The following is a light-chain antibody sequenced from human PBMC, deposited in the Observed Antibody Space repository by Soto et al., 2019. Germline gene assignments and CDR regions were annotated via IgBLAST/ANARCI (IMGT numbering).Light chain of an antibody. CDR3: QQDGSSPRT. CDR2: GAS. Sequence: EIVCTNFPGTLPRSPGERATLSCRASQSVTSNSLAWYQQKVGRAPRVLIYGASNRATGIPDRFSGSGSGTDFTLTITRLEPEDFAVYYCQQDGSSPRTFGQGTRLEIK. CDR1: QSVTSNS. J-gene: IGKJ5*01. V-gene: IGKV3-20*01.